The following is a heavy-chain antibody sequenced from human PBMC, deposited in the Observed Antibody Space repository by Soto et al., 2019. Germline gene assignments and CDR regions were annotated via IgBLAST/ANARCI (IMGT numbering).Heavy chain of an antibody. J-gene: IGHJ4*02. Sequence: QVQLVESGGGVVQPGRSLRLSCAASGFTFSSYGMHWVRQAPGKGLEWVAVISYDGSNKYYVDSVKGRFTISRDNSKNTLYLQMNSLRAEDTAVYYCAKEAPSSMIVVVTGYYFDYWGQGTLVTVSS. CDR1: GFTFSSYG. V-gene: IGHV3-30*18. D-gene: IGHD3-22*01. CDR2: ISYDGSNK. CDR3: AKEAPSSMIVVVTGYYFDY.